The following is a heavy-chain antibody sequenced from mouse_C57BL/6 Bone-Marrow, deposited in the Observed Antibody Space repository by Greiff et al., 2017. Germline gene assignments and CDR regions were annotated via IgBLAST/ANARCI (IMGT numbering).Heavy chain of an antibody. V-gene: IGHV5-6*02. D-gene: IGHD1-1*01. CDR1: GFTFSSYG. Sequence: EVKLVESGGDLVKPGGSLKLSCAASGFTFSSYGMSWVRQTPDKRLEWVATISSGGSYTYYPDSVKGRFTISRDNAKKTLDLQMSSLKSEDTAMYYCARHHPITTVVARPFAYWGQGTLVTVSA. J-gene: IGHJ3*01. CDR3: ARHHPITTVVARPFAY. CDR2: ISSGGSYT.